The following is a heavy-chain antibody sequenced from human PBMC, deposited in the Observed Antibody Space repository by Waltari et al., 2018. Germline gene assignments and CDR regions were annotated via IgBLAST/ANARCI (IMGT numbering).Heavy chain of an antibody. J-gene: IGHJ4*01. V-gene: IGHV3-15*01. CDR1: GFRFTPAG. CDR2: ITSQNDGATT. CDR3: TTLDAPWGG. Sequence: EVQMVESGGGSMKPVDSLRRSCVASGFRFTPAGLTWVRQAPGKGLEWVGRITSQNDGATTDFAASLRGRFSISRDDSQNMVFLQMSSLRIEDTAVYYCTTLDAPWGGWGHGTLVTVSS. D-gene: IGHD7-27*01.